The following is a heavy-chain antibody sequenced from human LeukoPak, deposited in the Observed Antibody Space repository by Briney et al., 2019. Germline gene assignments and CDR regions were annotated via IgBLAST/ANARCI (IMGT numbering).Heavy chain of an antibody. CDR3: ARDENYGIFFNVDY. V-gene: IGHV1-18*01. CDR2: ISGSTGDT. Sequence: GASVKVSCKASSYSFVLYGISWVRQAPGEGPEWMGWISGSTGDTNYAQKFQGRVTMTADTSTSTAYMELRSLRSDDTAVYYCARDENYGIFFNVDYWGQGTLVTVSS. D-gene: IGHD4-17*01. CDR1: SYSFVLYG. J-gene: IGHJ4*02.